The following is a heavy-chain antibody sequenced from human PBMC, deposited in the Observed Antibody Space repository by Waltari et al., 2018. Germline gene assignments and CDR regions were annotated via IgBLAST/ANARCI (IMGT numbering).Heavy chain of an antibody. Sequence: EVQLLESGGGLVQPGGSLSLSCAASGFPFGRYAMSWVRQAPGKGMEWVSDISGSGGNTYYAESVKGRFTISRDNSKNTLYVQMNSLRVEDTAVYYCARVKDGRGWFLYYGMDVWGQGTTVTVSS. J-gene: IGHJ6*02. D-gene: IGHD6-19*01. CDR1: GFPFGRYA. CDR2: ISGSGGNT. V-gene: IGHV3-23*01. CDR3: ARVKDGRGWFLYYGMDV.